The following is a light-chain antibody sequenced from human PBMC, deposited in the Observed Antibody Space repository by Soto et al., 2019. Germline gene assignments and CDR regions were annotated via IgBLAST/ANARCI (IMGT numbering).Light chain of an antibody. J-gene: IGKJ3*01. CDR3: QQYGSSVT. CDR2: GAS. V-gene: IGKV3-20*01. CDR1: QTISRSY. Sequence: EIVLTQSPGNLSLSPGERATLSCRASQTISRSYLGWYQQKPGQAPRVLMTGASNRATGVPDRFSGSGSGTDFTLTSSRLEPEDSASYYCQQYGSSVTFGPGTKVEIK.